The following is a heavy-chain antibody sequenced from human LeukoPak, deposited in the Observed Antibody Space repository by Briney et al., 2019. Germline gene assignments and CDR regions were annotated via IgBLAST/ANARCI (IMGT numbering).Heavy chain of an antibody. CDR3: ASGVLGSGWYYFDY. V-gene: IGHV4-59*08. CDR1: GGSISSYY. J-gene: IGHJ4*02. D-gene: IGHD6-19*01. Sequence: KPSETLSLTCTVSGGSISSYYWSWIRQPPGKGLEWIGYIYYSGSTNYSPSLKSRVTISVDTSKNQFSLKLSSVTAADTAVYYCASGVLGSGWYYFDYWGQGTLVTVSS. CDR2: IYYSGST.